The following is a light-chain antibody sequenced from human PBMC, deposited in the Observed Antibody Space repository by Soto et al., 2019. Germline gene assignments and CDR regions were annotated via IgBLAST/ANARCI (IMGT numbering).Light chain of an antibody. Sequence: QSALTQPRSVSGSPGQSVTISCTGTSSDVGGYNYVSWYRQHPDKAPKLMIYDVTKRPSGVPDRFSGSKSDNTASLTISGLQAEDEADYYCCSYAGTYTFYVFGTGTQLTVL. V-gene: IGLV2-11*01. CDR3: CSYAGTYTFYV. CDR2: DVT. J-gene: IGLJ1*01. CDR1: SSDVGGYNY.